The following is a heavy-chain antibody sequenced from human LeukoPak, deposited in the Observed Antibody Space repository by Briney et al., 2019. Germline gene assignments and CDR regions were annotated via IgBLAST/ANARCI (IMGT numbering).Heavy chain of an antibody. D-gene: IGHD2-2*01. CDR2: INHSGST. CDR1: GGSISSYY. CDR3: ARGLVVPAANFDY. Sequence: PSETLSLTCTVSGGSISSYYWSWIRQPPGKGLEWIGEINHSGSTNCNPSLKSRVTISVDTSKNQFSLKLSSVTAADTAVYYCARGLVVPAANFDYWGQGTLVTVSS. J-gene: IGHJ4*02. V-gene: IGHV4-34*01.